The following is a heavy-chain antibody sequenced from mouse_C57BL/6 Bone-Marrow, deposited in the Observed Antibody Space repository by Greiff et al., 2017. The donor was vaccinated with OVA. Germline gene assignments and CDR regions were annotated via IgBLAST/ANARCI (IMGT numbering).Heavy chain of an antibody. CDR3: ARGRGDGYPSFAY. J-gene: IGHJ3*01. V-gene: IGHV1-78*01. CDR1: GYTFTDHT. CDR2: IYPRDGSI. Sequence: QVKLKESDAELVKPGASVKISCKVSGYTFTDHTIHWMKQRPDQGLEWIGYIYPRDGSIKYNEQFKGKATLSADKSSSTAYMQLNSLTSEDSAVYFCARGRGDGYPSFAYWGQGTLVTVSS. D-gene: IGHD2-3*01.